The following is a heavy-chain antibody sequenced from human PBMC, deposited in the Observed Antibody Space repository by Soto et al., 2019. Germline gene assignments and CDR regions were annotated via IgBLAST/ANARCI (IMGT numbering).Heavy chain of an antibody. CDR3: TKSRRGILMVYGFGGMDV. D-gene: IGHD2-8*01. J-gene: IGHJ6*02. CDR1: GFTVNSHA. V-gene: IGHV3-23*01. CDR2: ISGSGDGT. Sequence: EVQLLESGGGVVQRGGSLRLSCAASGFTVNSHAMSWVRQAPGKGLEGVASISGSGDGTYYGDSVKGRFTISRDSSSITLYLQMNNLRAEDTAVYFCTKSRRGILMVYGFGGMDVWGQGTTVTVSS.